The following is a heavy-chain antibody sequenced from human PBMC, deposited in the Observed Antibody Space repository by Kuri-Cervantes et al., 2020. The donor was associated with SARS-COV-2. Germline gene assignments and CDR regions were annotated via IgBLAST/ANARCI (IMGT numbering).Heavy chain of an antibody. CDR1: GGSISSSSYY. D-gene: IGHD3-3*01. J-gene: IGHJ5*02. CDR2: IYYSGST. CDR3: ARVSAGYDFWSGYHNWFDP. V-gene: IGHV4-39*01. Sequence: SETLSLTCTVSGGSISSSSYYWGWIRQPPGKGLEWIGSIYYSGSTYYNPSLKSRVTISVDTPKNQFSLKLSSVTAADTAVYYCARVSAGYDFWSGYHNWFDPWGQGTLVTVSS.